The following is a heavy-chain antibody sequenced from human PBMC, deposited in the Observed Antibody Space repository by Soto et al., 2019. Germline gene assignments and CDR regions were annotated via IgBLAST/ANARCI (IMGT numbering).Heavy chain of an antibody. CDR2: ISGSGGST. D-gene: IGHD7-27*01. CDR1: GFTFSSYA. CDR3: ENLSPGDSPGY. Sequence: GGSLRLSCAASGFTFSSYAMSWVRQAPGKGLEWVSAISGSGGSTYYADSVKGRFTISRDNSKNTLYLQMNSLRAEDTAVYSCENLSPGDSPGYWGQGTLVTVSS. V-gene: IGHV3-23*01. J-gene: IGHJ4*02.